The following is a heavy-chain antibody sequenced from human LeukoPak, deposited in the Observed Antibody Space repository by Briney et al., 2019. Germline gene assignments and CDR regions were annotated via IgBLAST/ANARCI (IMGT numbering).Heavy chain of an antibody. CDR3: ARGVRDGYNQYYYYYYYMDV. J-gene: IGHJ6*03. CDR1: GGSISSYH. Sequence: SETLSLTCTVSGGSISSYHWSWIRQPAGKGLEWIGRIYTSGSTNHNPSLKSRVTMSVDTSKNQFSLKLSSVTAADTAVYYCARGVRDGYNQYYYYYYYMDVWGKGTTVTVSS. CDR2: IYTSGST. D-gene: IGHD5-24*01. V-gene: IGHV4-4*07.